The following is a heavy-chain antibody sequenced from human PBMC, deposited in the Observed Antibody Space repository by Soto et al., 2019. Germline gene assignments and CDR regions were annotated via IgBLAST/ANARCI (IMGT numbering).Heavy chain of an antibody. Sequence: SGTLSLTCTVSGGSISSYYWSWIRQPPGKGLEWIGYIYYRGNTNYNPSLKSRVTISLDTSKNPFSLKLSSVTAADTDVYYCARHPGYYDILTGYSTYNFDYWGQGILVTVPS. CDR2: IYYRGNT. V-gene: IGHV4-59*08. D-gene: IGHD3-9*01. J-gene: IGHJ4*02. CDR1: GGSISSYY. CDR3: ARHPGYYDILTGYSTYNFDY.